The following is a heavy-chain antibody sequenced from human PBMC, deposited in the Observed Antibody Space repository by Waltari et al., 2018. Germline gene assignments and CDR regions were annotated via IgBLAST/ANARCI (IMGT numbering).Heavy chain of an antibody. CDR1: GYTFTGYY. J-gene: IGHJ4*02. D-gene: IGHD6-13*01. Sequence: QVQLVQSGAEVKKPGASVKVSCKASGYTFTGYYMHWVRKAPGQGLEWIGWINPNSGGTNYAQKFQGRVTMTRDTSISTAYMELSRLRSDDTAVYYCARDLMSRRIAAAGEGDWGQGTLVTVSS. CDR2: INPNSGGT. V-gene: IGHV1-2*02. CDR3: ARDLMSRRIAAAGEGD.